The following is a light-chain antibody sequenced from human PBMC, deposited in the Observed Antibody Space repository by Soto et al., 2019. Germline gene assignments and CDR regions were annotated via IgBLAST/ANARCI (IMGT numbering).Light chain of an antibody. CDR2: EVS. CDR1: SSDVGGYNY. V-gene: IGLV2-8*01. J-gene: IGLJ2*01. CDR3: SSYADSNIVL. Sequence: QSVLTQPPSASGSPGQSVTISCTGTSSDVGGYNYVSWYQQHPGKAPKLIIHEVSQRPSGVPDRFSGSKSGNTASLTVSGLQAEDEADYYCSSYADSNIVLFGGGTKLTVL.